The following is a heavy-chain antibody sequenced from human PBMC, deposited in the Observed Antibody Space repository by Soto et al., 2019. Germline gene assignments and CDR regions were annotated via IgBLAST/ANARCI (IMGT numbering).Heavy chain of an antibody. CDR2: ITKSGDST. D-gene: IGHD3-16*01. CDR3: AKVSPSLPLD. CDR1: GFTFTNYA. Sequence: EVQLLESGGALVQPGGSPRLSCEASGFTFTNYAMNWVRQAPGKGLEWVSGITKSGDSTFYADSVKGRFTISRVNSKNMLYLQMNSLRAEDTAVYYCAKVSPSLPLDWGQGTLVTVSS. V-gene: IGHV3-23*01. J-gene: IGHJ4*02.